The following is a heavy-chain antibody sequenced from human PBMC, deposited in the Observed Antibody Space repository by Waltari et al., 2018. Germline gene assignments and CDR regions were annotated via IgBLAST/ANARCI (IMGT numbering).Heavy chain of an antibody. CDR1: GGTFSSYA. J-gene: IGHJ3*02. D-gene: IGHD4-17*01. Sequence: QVQLVQSGAEVKKPGSSVTVSCKASGGTFSSYAISWVRQATGQGLEWMGRIIPIFGTANYAQKFQGRVTITADESTSTAYMELSSLRSEDTAVYYCARGPTPLRGGSFGAFDIWGQGTMVTVSS. CDR2: IIPIFGTA. CDR3: ARGPTPLRGGSFGAFDI. V-gene: IGHV1-69*15.